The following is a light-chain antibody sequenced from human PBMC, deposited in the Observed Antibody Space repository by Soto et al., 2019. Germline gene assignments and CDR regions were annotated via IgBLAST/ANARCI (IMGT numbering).Light chain of an antibody. CDR2: EVD. CDR3: SSYTTINTVV. Sequence: QSALTQPASVSGSPGQSITISCTGTSSDVGGYNYVSWYQQHPGKAPKLMIYEVDNRPSGVSNRFSGSKSGNTASLTISGLQAEDEADYYCSSYTTINTVVFGGGTKLTVL. V-gene: IGLV2-14*01. CDR1: SSDVGGYNY. J-gene: IGLJ2*01.